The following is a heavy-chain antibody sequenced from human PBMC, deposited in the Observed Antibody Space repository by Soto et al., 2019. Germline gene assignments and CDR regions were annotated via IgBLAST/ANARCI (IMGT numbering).Heavy chain of an antibody. CDR3: ARGQNVLLWFGESDYYGMDV. CDR1: GGSFSGYY. V-gene: IGHV4-34*01. D-gene: IGHD3-10*01. J-gene: IGHJ6*02. Sequence: SETLSLTCAVYGGSFSGYYGSWIRQPPGKGLEWIGEINHSGSTNYNPSLKSRVTISVDTSKNQFSLKLSSVTAADTAVYYCARGQNVLLWFGESDYYGMDVWGQGTTVTVS. CDR2: INHSGST.